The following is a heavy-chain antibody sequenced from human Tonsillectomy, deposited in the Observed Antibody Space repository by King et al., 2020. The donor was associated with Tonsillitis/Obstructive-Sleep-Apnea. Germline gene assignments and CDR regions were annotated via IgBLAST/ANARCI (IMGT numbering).Heavy chain of an antibody. D-gene: IGHD2-15*01. Sequence: VQLVESGGGVVQPGRSLRLSCAASGFTFSSYGMHWVRQAPGKGLDWVAVIWYDGSNKYYADSVKGRFTISRDNSKTTLYLQMNSLRAEDTAVYYCARVGGGTYYYSYMDVWGKGTTVTVSS. CDR3: ARVGGGTYYYSYMDV. CDR1: GFTFSSYG. V-gene: IGHV3-33*01. CDR2: IWYDGSNK. J-gene: IGHJ6*03.